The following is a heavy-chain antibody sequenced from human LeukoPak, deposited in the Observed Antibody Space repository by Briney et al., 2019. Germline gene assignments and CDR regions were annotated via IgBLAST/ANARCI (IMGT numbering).Heavy chain of an antibody. D-gene: IGHD6-19*01. V-gene: IGHV5-51*01. CDR1: GYNFSNNW. J-gene: IGHJ5*02. CDR2: IYPGDSDT. Sequence: GESLKISCKGSGYNFSNNWIGWVRQMPGKGLEWMGIIYPGDSDTRYSPSFQGQVTISADKSISTAYLQWNSLKASDTAMYYCARCLYSSGSYWFDPWGQGNLVTVSS. CDR3: ARCLYSSGSYWFDP.